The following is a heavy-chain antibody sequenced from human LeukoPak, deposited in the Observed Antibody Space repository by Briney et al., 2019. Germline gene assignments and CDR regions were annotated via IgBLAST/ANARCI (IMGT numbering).Heavy chain of an antibody. CDR2: ISGSGGGT. CDR3: ASGDPYSSSCVVCAFDI. D-gene: IGHD6-13*01. V-gene: IGHV3-23*01. J-gene: IGHJ3*02. Sequence: KAGGSLRLSCEASGVTFSSYVMSWVRQAPGKGPEWVSGISGSGGGTYYADSVKGRFAISRDNSKNTLYLQMNSLRAEDTAVYYCASGDPYSSSCVVCAFDIWGQGTMVTVSS. CDR1: GVTFSSYV.